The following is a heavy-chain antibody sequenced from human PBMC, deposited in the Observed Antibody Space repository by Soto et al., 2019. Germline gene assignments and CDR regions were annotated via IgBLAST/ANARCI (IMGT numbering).Heavy chain of an antibody. CDR2: ITWNSATT. CDR1: GFTFDDYA. Sequence: EVQLVESGGGLVQPGRSLRLSCAASGFTFDDYAMHWVRQAPGKGLEWVASITWNSATTVYADSVKGRFTISRDNAKNSLYLQANNLRDEDTSFYYCAKGIGTRSASDSFDHWGQGTLVTVSS. J-gene: IGHJ4*02. D-gene: IGHD1-1*01. CDR3: AKGIGTRSASDSFDH. V-gene: IGHV3-9*01.